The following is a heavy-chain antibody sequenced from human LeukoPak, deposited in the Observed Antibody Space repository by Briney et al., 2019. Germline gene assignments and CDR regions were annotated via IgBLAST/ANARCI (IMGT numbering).Heavy chain of an antibody. CDR2: IKEDGSEK. Sequence: GGSLRLSCAASGFTFTTYWMTWVRQAPGKGLEWVANIKEDGSEKYYVDSVKGRFTISRDNAKNSLYLQMNSLRAEDTAVYYCAREGAGVVVVPAAKAHYYYYYMDVWGKGTTVTVSS. D-gene: IGHD2-2*01. J-gene: IGHJ6*03. CDR3: AREGAGVVVVPAAKAHYYYYYMDV. CDR1: GFTFTTYW. V-gene: IGHV3-7*01.